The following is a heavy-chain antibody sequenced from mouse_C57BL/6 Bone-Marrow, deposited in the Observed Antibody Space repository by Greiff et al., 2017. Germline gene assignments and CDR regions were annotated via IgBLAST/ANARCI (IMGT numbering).Heavy chain of an antibody. D-gene: IGHD1-3*01. Sequence: QVHVKQPGAELVKPGASVKLSCKASGYTFTSYWMHWVKQRPGRGLELIGRNDPNSGGTKYNETCKSTATLTVDKPSSTAYMQLSSLTSEDSAVYYCARSGYIRGWYFDVWGTGTTVTVSS. CDR3: ARSGYIRGWYFDV. CDR2: NDPNSGGT. CDR1: GYTFTSYW. V-gene: IGHV1-72*01. J-gene: IGHJ1*03.